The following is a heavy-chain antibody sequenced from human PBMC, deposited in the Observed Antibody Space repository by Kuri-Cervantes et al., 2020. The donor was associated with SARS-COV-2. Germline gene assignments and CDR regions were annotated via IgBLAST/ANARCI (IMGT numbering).Heavy chain of an antibody. D-gene: IGHD5-18*01. CDR1: GFTFSSYG. CDR3: ARSYTAMDLRLLAYHYYGMDV. V-gene: IGHV3-33*08. Sequence: GGSLRLSCAASGFTFSSYGMHWVRQAPGKGLEWVAVIWYDGSNKYYADSVKGRFTISRDNSKNTLYLQMNSLRAEDTAVYYCARSYTAMDLRLLAYHYYGMDVWGQGTTVTVSS. J-gene: IGHJ6*02. CDR2: IWYDGSNK.